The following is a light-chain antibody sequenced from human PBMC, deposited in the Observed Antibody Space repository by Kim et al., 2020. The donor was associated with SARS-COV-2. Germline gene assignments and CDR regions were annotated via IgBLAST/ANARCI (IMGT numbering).Light chain of an antibody. CDR2: GAF. V-gene: IGKV3-20*01. CDR3: QQYGSSPRMT. Sequence: EIVLTQSPGTLSLSPGERATLSCRASQSVSSGYLAWYQQKPGQAPRLLIYGAFSRAAGIPDRFSGSGSGTDSTLTISRLEPEDFAVYYCQQYGSSPRMTFGQGTRLEIK. J-gene: IGKJ5*01. CDR1: QSVSSGY.